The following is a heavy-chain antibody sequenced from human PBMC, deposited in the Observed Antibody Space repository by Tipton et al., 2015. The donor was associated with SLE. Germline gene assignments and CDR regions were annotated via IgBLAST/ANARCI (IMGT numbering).Heavy chain of an antibody. CDR3: ARDPIYYGMDV. CDR2: IKEDGSEK. V-gene: IGHV3-7*01. Sequence: SLRLSCAASGFTFSSYWMNWVRQAPGKGLEWVANIKEDGSEKYYVDSVKGRFTISRDNAKNSLYLQMNSLRAEDTAVYYCARDPIYYGMDVWGQGTTVTVSS. J-gene: IGHJ6*02. CDR1: GFTFSSYW.